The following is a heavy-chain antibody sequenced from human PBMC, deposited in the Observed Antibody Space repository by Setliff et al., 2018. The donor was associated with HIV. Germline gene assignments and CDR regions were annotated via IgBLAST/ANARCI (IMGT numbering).Heavy chain of an antibody. J-gene: IGHJ4*02. D-gene: IGHD1-1*01. CDR3: ARDLDYYFDY. CDR1: ELTFSNYA. V-gene: IGHV3-23*01. Sequence: PGGSLRLSCAASELTFSNYAMTWVRQAPGKGLEWVSSLSGSGGSTYYADSVKGRFTISRDNSKNTLSLQMDILRAEDTAVYYCARDLDYYFDYWGQGTLVTVSS. CDR2: LSGSGGST.